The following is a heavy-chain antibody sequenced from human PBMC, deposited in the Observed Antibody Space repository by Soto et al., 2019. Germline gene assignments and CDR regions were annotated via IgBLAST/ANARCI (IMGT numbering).Heavy chain of an antibody. CDR3: VRYCSTTKCPFDY. CDR2: IYYSGNT. CDR1: GGSISSGGSY. V-gene: IGHV4-30-4*02. D-gene: IGHD2-2*01. J-gene: IGHJ4*02. Sequence: SDTLSLTCTVSGGSISSGGSYWVWIRQPPWKVLEWIGYIYYSGNTYFNPSLKSRVTLSVDTSKNQFSLNLSSVTAADTAVYYCVRYCSTTKCPFDYWGQGTLVIVSS.